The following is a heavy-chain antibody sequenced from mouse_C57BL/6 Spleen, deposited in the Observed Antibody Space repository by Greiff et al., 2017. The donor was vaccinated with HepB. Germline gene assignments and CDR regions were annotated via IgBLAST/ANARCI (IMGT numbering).Heavy chain of an antibody. CDR3: ARAGTGTKAWPY. V-gene: IGHV5-4*01. CDR2: ISDGGSYT. Sequence: EVQVVESGGGLVKPGGSLKLSCAASGFTFSSYAMSWVRQTPEKRLEWVATISDGGSYTYYPDNVKGRFTISRDNAKNNLYLQMSHLKSEDTAMYYCARAGTGTKAWPYWGQGTQVTVSA. CDR1: GFTFSSYA. J-gene: IGHJ3*01. D-gene: IGHD4-1*01.